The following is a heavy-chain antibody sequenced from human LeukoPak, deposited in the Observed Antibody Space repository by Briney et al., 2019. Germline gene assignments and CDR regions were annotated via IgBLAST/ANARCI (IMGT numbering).Heavy chain of an antibody. CDR3: ARGPYCSSTSCYFDYYYMDV. V-gene: IGHV1-69*05. D-gene: IGHD2-2*01. Sequence: GASVKVSCKASGGTFSSYAIIWVRQAPGQGLEWMGGIIPIFGTANYAQKFQGRVTITTDESTSTAYMELSSLRSEDTAVYYCARGPYCSSTSCYFDYYYMDVWGKGTTVTVSS. CDR2: IIPIFGTA. CDR1: GGTFSSYA. J-gene: IGHJ6*03.